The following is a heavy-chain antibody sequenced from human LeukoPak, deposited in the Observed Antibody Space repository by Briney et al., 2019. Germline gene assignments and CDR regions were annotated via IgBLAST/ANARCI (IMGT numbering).Heavy chain of an antibody. J-gene: IGHJ3*02. D-gene: IGHD3-22*01. CDR2: IYYSGST. Sequence: LRLSCAASGFTFSDYYMSWIRQPPGKGLEWIGYIYYSGSTYYNPSLKSRVTISVDTSKNQFSLKLSSVTAADTAVYYCARDSTYYYDSSGYYAPAGIWGQGTMVTVSS. CDR1: GFTFSDYY. CDR3: ARDSTYYYDSSGYYAPAGI. V-gene: IGHV4-30-4*08.